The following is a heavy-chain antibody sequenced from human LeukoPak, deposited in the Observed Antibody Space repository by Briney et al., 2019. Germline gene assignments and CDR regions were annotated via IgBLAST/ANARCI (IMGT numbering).Heavy chain of an antibody. Sequence: SETLSLTCTVSGGSISSSSYYWGWIRQPPRKGLEWIGSIYYSGGTYYNPSLKSRVTMSVDTSKNQFSLKLSSVTAADTAVYYCAGKNYGSGDAYYFDYWGQGTLVTVSS. CDR2: IYYSGGT. V-gene: IGHV4-39*07. J-gene: IGHJ4*02. CDR3: AGKNYGSGDAYYFDY. D-gene: IGHD2-15*01. CDR1: GGSISSSSYY.